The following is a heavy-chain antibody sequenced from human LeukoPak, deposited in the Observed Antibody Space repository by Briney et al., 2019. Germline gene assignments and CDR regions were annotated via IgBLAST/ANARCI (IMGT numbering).Heavy chain of an antibody. CDR2: IYSGATT. V-gene: IGHV3-53*01. D-gene: IGHD5-18*01. J-gene: IGHJ6*03. CDR1: GFTVSNNY. CDR3: ARELRIVDTTMLNYYYYYYMDV. Sequence: GGSLRLSCAASGFTVSNNYMNWVRQAPGKGLEWVSGIYSGATTYYADSVKGRFTISRDNSKNTLSLQMNSLRAEDTAVYYCARELRIVDTTMLNYYYYYYMDVWGKGTMVTVSS.